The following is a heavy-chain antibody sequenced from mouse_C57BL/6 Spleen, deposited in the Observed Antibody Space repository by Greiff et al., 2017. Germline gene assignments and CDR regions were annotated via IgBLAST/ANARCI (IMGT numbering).Heavy chain of an antibody. CDR1: GFSFTSYG. V-gene: IGHV2-2*01. Sequence: QVQLKQSGPGLVQPSPSLSISCTVSGFSFTSYGIHWVRQSPGKGLEWLGEIWSGGSTSYNAALIYRLSISKDNSKSQVFFKMNRRQADDTAIYYCASYDGYFWFAYWGQGTLVTVSA. D-gene: IGHD2-3*01. CDR2: IWSGGST. J-gene: IGHJ3*01. CDR3: ASYDGYFWFAY.